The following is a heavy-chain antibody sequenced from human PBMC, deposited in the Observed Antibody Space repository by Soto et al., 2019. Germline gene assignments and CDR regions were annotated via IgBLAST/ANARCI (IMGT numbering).Heavy chain of an antibody. CDR1: GGPFSSKA. J-gene: IGHJ4*02. CDR2: IIPIYDSP. D-gene: IGHD3-9*01. Sequence: SVKGCWKASGGPFSSKAISWVRQAPGQGLEWIGGIIPIYDSPNYAQNFQGRVTVTADKATSTAYLELSRLKFADSAIYYCAVTVTGSRSPLAHWGQGTLVTVSS. V-gene: IGHV1-69*06. CDR3: AVTVTGSRSPLAH.